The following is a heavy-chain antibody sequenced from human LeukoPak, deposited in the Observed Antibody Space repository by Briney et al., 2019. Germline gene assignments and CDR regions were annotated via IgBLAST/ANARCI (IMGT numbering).Heavy chain of an antibody. CDR3: TKKTGEY. V-gene: IGHV3-7*03. CDR1: GFTFSNYW. J-gene: IGHJ4*02. CDR2: IKQDGSER. Sequence: GGSLRLSCAASGFTFSNYWMTWVRQARGKGPVWVANIKQDGSERYYVDSVKGRFTISSDNAKNSLYLQMNSLRVEDTAVYYCTKKTGEYWGQGTLVTVSA.